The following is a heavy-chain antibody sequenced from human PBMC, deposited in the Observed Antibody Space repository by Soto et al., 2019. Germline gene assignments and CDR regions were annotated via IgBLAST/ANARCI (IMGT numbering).Heavy chain of an antibody. J-gene: IGHJ4*02. CDR2: IYDSGST. D-gene: IGHD6-19*01. Sequence: SQTLSLTCTVSGGSVSSGSYYWSWIRQPPGKGLEWIGYIYDSGSTNYNPSLKSRVTISVDTSKNQFSLKLSSVTAVDTAVYYCAGDLGSGWYEFDYWGQGTLVTVSS. CDR3: AGDLGSGWYEFDY. V-gene: IGHV4-61*01. CDR1: GGSVSSGSYY.